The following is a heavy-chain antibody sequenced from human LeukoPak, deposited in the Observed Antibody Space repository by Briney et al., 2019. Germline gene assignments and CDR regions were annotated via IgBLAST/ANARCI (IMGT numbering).Heavy chain of an antibody. Sequence: GGSLRLSFAASGFTLRSHGMHWVRQAPGKGLEWVAVLWYDGSNKYYADSVKGRFTISRDNSKKTLYLQMNSLRAEDTAVYYWAKSTYGSSGYWIEYWGQGTLVTVSS. CDR2: LWYDGSNK. J-gene: IGHJ4*02. CDR1: GFTLRSHG. D-gene: IGHD3-22*01. V-gene: IGHV3-33*06. CDR3: AKSTYGSSGYWIEY.